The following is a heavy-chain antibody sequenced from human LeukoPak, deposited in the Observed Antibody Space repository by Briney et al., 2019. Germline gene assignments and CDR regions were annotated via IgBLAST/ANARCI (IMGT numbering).Heavy chain of an antibody. CDR1: GGSINSYY. V-gene: IGHV4-59*01. J-gene: IGHJ6*02. D-gene: IGHD3-16*01. CDR2: VYNSGST. Sequence: SETLSLTCTVSGGSINSYYWTWIRQPPGKGLEWIANVYNSGSTNYNPSLKSRVTISVDMFKNQFSLKLTSVTAADTAVYYCARLGSGMDVWGQGTTVTVSS. CDR3: ARLGSGMDV.